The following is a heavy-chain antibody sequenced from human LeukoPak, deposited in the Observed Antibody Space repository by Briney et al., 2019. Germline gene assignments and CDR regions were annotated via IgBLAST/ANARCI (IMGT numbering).Heavy chain of an antibody. V-gene: IGHV3-23*01. CDR1: GFTFSSYA. CDR3: AKDLQGGVVIIGYYGMDV. CDR2: ISGSGGST. J-gene: IGHJ6*02. D-gene: IGHD3-3*01. Sequence: GGSLRLSCAASGFTFSSYAMSWVRQAPGKGLEWVSAISGSGGSTYYADSVKGRFTISRDNSKNTLYLQMNSLRAEDTAVYYCAKDLQGGVVIIGYYGMDVWGQGTTVTVSS.